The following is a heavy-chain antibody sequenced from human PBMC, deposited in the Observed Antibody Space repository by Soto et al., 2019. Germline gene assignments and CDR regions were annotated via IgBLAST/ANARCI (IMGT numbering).Heavy chain of an antibody. V-gene: IGHV1-18*01. D-gene: IGHD5-12*01. J-gene: IGHJ4*02. CDR1: GYTFTSYG. CDR3: ARDTIVAGPSTFDY. Sequence: QVQLVQSGAEVKKPGASVKVSCKASGYTFTSYGISWVRQAPGQGLEWMGWSSAYNGNTNYAQKLQGRVTMTTDTSTSTAFMELRSLRSDDTAVYYSARDTIVAGPSTFDYWGQGTLVTVSS. CDR2: SSAYNGNT.